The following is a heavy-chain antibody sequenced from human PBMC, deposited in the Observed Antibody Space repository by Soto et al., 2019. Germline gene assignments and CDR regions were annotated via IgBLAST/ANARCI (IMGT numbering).Heavy chain of an antibody. CDR1: AFSFSNYW. D-gene: IGHD3-3*02. CDR2: IKEDGSEI. J-gene: IGHJ4*02. Sequence: QAGGSLRLSCETSAFSFSNYWMTWVRQAPGKGLEWVANIKEDGSEIYYLDSVKGRFTISRDNAKNSLYLRMNSLRVEDTAVYYCSRGWAFLNYWGQGILVTVSS. V-gene: IGHV3-7*01. CDR3: SRGWAFLNY.